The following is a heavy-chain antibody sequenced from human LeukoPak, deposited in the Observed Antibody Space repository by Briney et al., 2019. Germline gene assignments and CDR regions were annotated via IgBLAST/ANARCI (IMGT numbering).Heavy chain of an antibody. D-gene: IGHD1-26*01. CDR1: GYTFTDYY. Sequence: GASVTVSCRASGYTFTDYYMHWVRQAPGQGLEWMGWINPNSATNYAQKFQGRVTMTRDTPTSTAYMELSRLTSDDMAVYYCARDDPSGSYYFDYWGQGTLVTVSS. V-gene: IGHV1-2*02. J-gene: IGHJ4*02. CDR3: ARDDPSGSYYFDY. CDR2: INPNSAT.